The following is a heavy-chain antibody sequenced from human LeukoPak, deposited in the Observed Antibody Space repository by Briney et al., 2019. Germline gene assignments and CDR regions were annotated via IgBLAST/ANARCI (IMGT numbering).Heavy chain of an antibody. CDR3: ARLTRLSTSPDRYYLGY. Sequence: SETPFLPCTVSGGSLSSFYWGWIRQPPREGLEWIWYNHTSGGTNYIPSLKGRVTISIDTSKNQFSLKLSSVTAADSAVYYCARLTRLSTSPDRYYLGYWGQGTLVTVSS. CDR1: GGSLSSFY. CDR2: NHTSGGT. V-gene: IGHV4-4*09. D-gene: IGHD6-6*01. J-gene: IGHJ4*02.